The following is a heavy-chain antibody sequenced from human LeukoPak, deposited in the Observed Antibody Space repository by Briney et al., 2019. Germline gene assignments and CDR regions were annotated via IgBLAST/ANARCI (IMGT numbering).Heavy chain of an antibody. CDR2: IRQDGGEG. D-gene: IGHD3-3*01. J-gene: IGHJ6*03. Sequence: GGSLRLSCAASGFIFSSYWMTWVRQAPGKGLEWVANIRQDGGEGYYVDSVKGRFTVSRDNAKNFVYLQLNSLRVEDTAVYYCARGGDFWSGYWGTYYYYMDVWGKGTTVTVSS. CDR3: ARGGDFWSGYWGTYYYYMDV. CDR1: GFIFSSYW. V-gene: IGHV3-7*01.